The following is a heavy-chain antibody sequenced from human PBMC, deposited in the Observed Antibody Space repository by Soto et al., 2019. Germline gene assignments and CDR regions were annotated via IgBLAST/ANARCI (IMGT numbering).Heavy chain of an antibody. Sequence: SETLCLTCTVSGGSVSSGSYYWSWIRQPPGKGLECVGYIYYSGSTNYNPSLKSRVTISVDTSKNQFSLKLSSVTAADTAVYYCARVTSSWGLVSYIXYWGQGTLVXVSS. CDR1: GGSVSSGSYY. J-gene: IGHJ4*02. D-gene: IGHD6-13*01. CDR2: IYYSGST. V-gene: IGHV4-61*01. CDR3: ARVTSSWGLVSYIXY.